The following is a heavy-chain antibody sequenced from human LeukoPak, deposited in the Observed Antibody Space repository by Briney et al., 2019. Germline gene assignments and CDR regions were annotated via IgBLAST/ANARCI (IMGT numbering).Heavy chain of an antibody. V-gene: IGHV3-7*01. CDR1: GFIFTDYW. CDR2: IKQDGSEK. D-gene: IGHD6-19*01. Sequence: GGSLRLSCAASGFIFTDYWMYWVRQAPGKGLEWVANIKQDGSEKYYVDSVKGRFTISRDNAKNSLYLQMNSLRAEDTAVYYCARDLYSSGWYDYWGQGTLVTVSS. J-gene: IGHJ4*02. CDR3: ARDLYSSGWYDY.